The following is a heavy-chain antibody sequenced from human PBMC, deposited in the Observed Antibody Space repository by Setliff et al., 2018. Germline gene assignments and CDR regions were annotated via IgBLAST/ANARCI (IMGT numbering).Heavy chain of an antibody. D-gene: IGHD2-21*02. CDR1: GGSISSCY. J-gene: IGHJ4*02. CDR2: IYIGGSA. V-gene: IGHV4-4*07. CDR3: ARDGPLTFCHGDCYFDY. Sequence: SETLSLTCTVSGGSISSCYWSWIRQPAGKGLEWIGHIYIGGSANYNPSLKSRVTMSIDTSKNQFSLKLNSVTAADTAVYYCARDGPLTFCHGDCYFDYWGQGTLVTVSS.